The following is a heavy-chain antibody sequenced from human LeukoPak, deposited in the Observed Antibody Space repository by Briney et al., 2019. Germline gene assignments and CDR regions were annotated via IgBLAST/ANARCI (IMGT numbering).Heavy chain of an antibody. CDR1: GGSSSGYY. J-gene: IGHJ2*01. V-gene: IGHV4-34*01. CDR2: INHSGST. CDR3: AGCMPRYFDL. D-gene: IGHD2-8*01. Sequence: KTSETLSLTCAVYGGSSSGYYWSWIRQPPGKGLEWIGEINHSGSTNYNPSLKSRVTISVDTSKNQFSLKLSSVTAADTAVYYCAGCMPRYFDLWGRGTLVTVPS.